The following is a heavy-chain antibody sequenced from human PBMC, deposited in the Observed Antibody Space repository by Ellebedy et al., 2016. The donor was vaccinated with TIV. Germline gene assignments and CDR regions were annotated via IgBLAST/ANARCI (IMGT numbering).Heavy chain of an antibody. CDR1: GYTFTANY. J-gene: IGHJ6*02. CDR2: IDPDSGGT. Sequence: ASVKVSCKASGYTFTANYIHWVRQAPGQGLEWMGWIDPDSGGTNFARKFQGRVTMTRDTSVNTVYMELSRLESDDTAVYHCARVRRGSSGMDVWGQGTTVTVS. D-gene: IGHD6-13*01. V-gene: IGHV1-2*02. CDR3: ARVRRGSSGMDV.